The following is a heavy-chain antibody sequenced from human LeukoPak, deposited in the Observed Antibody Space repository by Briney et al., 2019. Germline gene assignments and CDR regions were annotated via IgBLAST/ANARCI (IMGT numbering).Heavy chain of an antibody. D-gene: IGHD2-2*01. CDR2: INHSGST. Sequence: PSETLSLTCAVYGGSFSGYYWSWIRQPPGKGLEWIGEINHSGSTNYNPSLRSRFTISVDTSKTQFSLKLSSVTAADTAVYYCAREGYCSSTSCPFDYWGQGTLVTVSS. J-gene: IGHJ4*02. V-gene: IGHV4-34*01. CDR1: GGSFSGYY. CDR3: AREGYCSSTSCPFDY.